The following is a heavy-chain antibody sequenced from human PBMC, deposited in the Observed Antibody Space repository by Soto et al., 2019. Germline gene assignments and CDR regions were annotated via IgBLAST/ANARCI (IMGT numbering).Heavy chain of an antibody. V-gene: IGHV3-23*01. J-gene: IGHJ6*02. CDR2: ITETGGDT. Sequence: PGGSLRLSCAASGFTFSKFVMRWVRQTPGKGLEWVSTITETGGDTYYTDSVKGRFTISRDNSKNTLYLQMTSLRAEDSALYYCTKASPDRHHMDVWGQGTTVNDSS. CDR1: GFTFSKFV. CDR3: TKASPDRHHMDV.